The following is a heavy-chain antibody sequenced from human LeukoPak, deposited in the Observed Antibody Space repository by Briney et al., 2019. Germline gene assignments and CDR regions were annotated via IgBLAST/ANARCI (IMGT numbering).Heavy chain of an antibody. CDR3: ARELSSSWSPFDY. J-gene: IGHJ4*02. D-gene: IGHD6-13*01. Sequence: ASVKVSCKASGYTFTSYDINWVRQATGQGLEWMGWINPNSGGTNYAQKFQGRVTMTRDTSISTAYMELSRLRSDDTAVYYCARELSSSWSPFDYWGQGTLVTVSS. CDR1: GYTFTSYD. CDR2: INPNSGGT. V-gene: IGHV1-2*02.